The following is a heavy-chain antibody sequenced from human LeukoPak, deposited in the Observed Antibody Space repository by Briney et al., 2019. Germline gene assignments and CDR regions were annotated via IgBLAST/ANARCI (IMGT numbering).Heavy chain of an antibody. CDR1: GFTFSSFG. J-gene: IGHJ5*02. Sequence: GGSLRLSCAASGFTFSSFGMHWVRQAPGKGLEWVAFIRYDGSNEFYADSVRGRFTISRDTSKNTLFLQMNSLRPEDTAVYYCAKDLMRDRWFGESWGQGTLVTVSS. V-gene: IGHV3-30*02. CDR3: AKDLMRDRWFGES. D-gene: IGHD3-10*01. CDR2: IRYDGSNE.